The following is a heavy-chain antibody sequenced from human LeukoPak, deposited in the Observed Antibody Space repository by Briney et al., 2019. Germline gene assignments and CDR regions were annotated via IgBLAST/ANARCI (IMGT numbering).Heavy chain of an antibody. Sequence: PGGSLRLSCAASGFTFSSYAMSWVRQAPGKGLEWVSAISGSGGSTYYADSVKGRFTISRDNSKNTLYLQMNSLRAEGTAVYYCAKVRYFDWLPKYYFDYWGQGTLVTVSS. CDR1: GFTFSSYA. J-gene: IGHJ4*02. V-gene: IGHV3-23*01. D-gene: IGHD3-9*01. CDR2: ISGSGGST. CDR3: AKVRYFDWLPKYYFDY.